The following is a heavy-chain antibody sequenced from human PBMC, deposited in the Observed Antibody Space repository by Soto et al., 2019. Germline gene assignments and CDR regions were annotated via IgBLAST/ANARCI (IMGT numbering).Heavy chain of an antibody. Sequence: SVKVSCKASGGTFSSYAISWVRQAPGQGLEWMGGIIPIFGTANYAQKFQGRVTITADESTSTAYMELSSLRSEDTAVYYCARKDTAMVTLYYGMDVWGQGTTVTVS. J-gene: IGHJ6*02. CDR1: GGTFSSYA. V-gene: IGHV1-69*13. CDR2: IIPIFGTA. CDR3: ARKDTAMVTLYYGMDV. D-gene: IGHD5-18*01.